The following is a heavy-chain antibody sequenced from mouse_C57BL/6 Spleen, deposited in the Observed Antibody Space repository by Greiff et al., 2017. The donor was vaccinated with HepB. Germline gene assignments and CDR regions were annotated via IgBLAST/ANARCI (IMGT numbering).Heavy chain of an antibody. Sequence: EVQRVESGGGLVKPGGSLKLSCAASGFTFSDYGMHWVRQAPEKGLEWVAYISSGSSTIYYADTVKGRFTISRENAKNTLFLQMTRLRSEDTAMYYCARDSKGGYFDYWGQGTTLTVSS. J-gene: IGHJ2*01. CDR3: ARDSKGGYFDY. V-gene: IGHV5-17*01. D-gene: IGHD2-5*01. CDR1: GFTFSDYG. CDR2: ISSGSSTI.